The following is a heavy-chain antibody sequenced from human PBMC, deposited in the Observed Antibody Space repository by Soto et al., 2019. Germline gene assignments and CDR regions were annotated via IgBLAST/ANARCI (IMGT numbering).Heavy chain of an antibody. Sequence: GVPVEASWKARGFSFASYSLNSVQQATGKGLEWMGWMNPNSGNTGYAQKFQGRVTMTRNTSISTAYMELSSLRSEDTAVYYCARGGRFLEWLLRFDPWGQGTLVTVSS. CDR2: MNPNSGNT. CDR1: GFSFASYS. J-gene: IGHJ5*02. CDR3: ARGGRFLEWLLRFDP. V-gene: IGHV1-8*01. D-gene: IGHD3-3*01.